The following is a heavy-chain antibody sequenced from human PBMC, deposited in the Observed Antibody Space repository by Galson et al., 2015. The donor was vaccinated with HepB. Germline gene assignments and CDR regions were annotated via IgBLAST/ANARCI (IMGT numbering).Heavy chain of an antibody. CDR3: TSNSQQLCFQH. J-gene: IGHJ1*01. CDR2: IGSSESDT. CDR1: GFTFSDYH. V-gene: IGHV3-11*04. D-gene: IGHD4-11*01. Sequence: SLRLSCAVSGFTFSDYHMGWIRQAPGKGLEWTSYIGSSESDTYYVDSAKGRFTISRDNAKHSLYLQMNSLRAEDTAIYYCTSNSQQLCFQHWGQGTLVTVSS.